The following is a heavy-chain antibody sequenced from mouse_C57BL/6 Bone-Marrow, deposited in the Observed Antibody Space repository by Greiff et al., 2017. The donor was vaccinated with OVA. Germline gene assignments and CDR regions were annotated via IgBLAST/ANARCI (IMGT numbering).Heavy chain of an antibody. D-gene: IGHD2-5*01. Sequence: VQLQQSGAELARPGASVKLSCKASGYTFTSYGISWVKQRTGQGLEWIGEIYPRSGNTYYNEKFKGKATLTADKSSSTAYMELRSLTSEDSAVYFCARLRTYYSNYDFDYWGQGTTLTVSS. CDR2: IYPRSGNT. CDR3: ARLRTYYSNYDFDY. V-gene: IGHV1-81*01. CDR1: GYTFTSYG. J-gene: IGHJ2*01.